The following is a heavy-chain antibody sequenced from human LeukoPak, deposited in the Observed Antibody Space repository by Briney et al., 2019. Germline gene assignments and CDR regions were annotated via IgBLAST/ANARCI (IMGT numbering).Heavy chain of an antibody. Sequence: SVKVSCKASGGTFSNYAISWVRQAPGQGLEWMGGIIPIFGTANYAQKFQGRVTITADESTSTAYMELSSLRSEDTAVYYCARGRGSPITIFGVVKDAFDIWGQGTMVTVSS. D-gene: IGHD3-3*01. J-gene: IGHJ3*02. CDR1: GGTFSNYA. CDR3: ARGRGSPITIFGVVKDAFDI. V-gene: IGHV1-69*13. CDR2: IIPIFGTA.